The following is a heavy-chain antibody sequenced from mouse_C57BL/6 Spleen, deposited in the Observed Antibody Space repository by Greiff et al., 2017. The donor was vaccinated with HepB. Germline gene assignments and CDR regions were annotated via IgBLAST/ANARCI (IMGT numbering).Heavy chain of an antibody. CDR1: GYAFSSSW. CDR2: IYPGDGDN. J-gene: IGHJ3*01. D-gene: IGHD1-1*01. CDR3: ARNTLYYYLAWFAY. Sequence: LQESGPELVKPGASVKISCTASGYAFSSSWMNWVKQRPGKGLEWIGRIYPGDGDNNYNGKFKGKATLTADKTSSTAYMQLSSLTSDDSAVYFCARNTLYYYLAWFAYWGQGTLVTVSA. V-gene: IGHV1-82*01.